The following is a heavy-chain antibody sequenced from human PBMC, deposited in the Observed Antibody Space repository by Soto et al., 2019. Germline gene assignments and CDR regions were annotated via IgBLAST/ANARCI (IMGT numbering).Heavy chain of an antibody. Sequence: EVQLVESGGGLVQPGASLRLSCAASGFTFDYYWMHWVRQAPGKGLVWVSRVHSDGTTTTYADSVKGRFTISRDNARNTVTPHMSSLRAENTAIYYCARGYRGGFDLWGHGTVVTVAS. J-gene: IGHJ3*01. CDR1: GFTFDYYW. CDR2: VHSDGTTT. CDR3: ARGYRGGFDL. D-gene: IGHD1-1*01. V-gene: IGHV3-74*01.